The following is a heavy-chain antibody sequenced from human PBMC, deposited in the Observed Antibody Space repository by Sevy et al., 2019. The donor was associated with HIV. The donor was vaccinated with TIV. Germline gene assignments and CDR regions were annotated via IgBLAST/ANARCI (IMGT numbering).Heavy chain of an antibody. CDR2: ISGGGDGT. Sequence: GGSLRLSCAASGFTFNNYAMSWVRQAPGKGLEGKGLEWVSTISGGGDGTYYADSVRGRFTISRDNSKNTLYLQVNSLRVEDTAAYYCAKHYIHDIADGWYFDLWGRGTLVTVSS. CDR3: AKHYIHDIADGWYFDL. CDR1: GFTFNNYA. D-gene: IGHD6-13*01. J-gene: IGHJ2*01. V-gene: IGHV3-23*01.